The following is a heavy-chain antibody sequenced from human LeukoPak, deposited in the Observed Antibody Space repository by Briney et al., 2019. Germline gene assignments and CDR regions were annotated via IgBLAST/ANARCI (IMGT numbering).Heavy chain of an antibody. V-gene: IGHV4-30-4*01. D-gene: IGHD3-9*01. Sequence: SQTLSLTCTVSGGSISSGDYYWIWIRQPPGKGLEWIGYIYYSGSTYYNPSLKSRVTISVDTSKNQFSLKLSSVTAADTAVYYCARDHYDILTGYRWIDYWGQGTLVTVSS. CDR2: IYYSGST. J-gene: IGHJ4*02. CDR3: ARDHYDILTGYRWIDY. CDR1: GGSISSGDYY.